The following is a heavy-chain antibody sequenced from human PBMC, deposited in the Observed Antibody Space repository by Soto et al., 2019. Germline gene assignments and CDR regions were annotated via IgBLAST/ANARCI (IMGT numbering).Heavy chain of an antibody. V-gene: IGHV3-23*01. J-gene: IGHJ2*01. Sequence: EVQLLESGGVLVQPGGALRLSCAASGFTFSSYAMSWVRQAPGKGLEWGSALSGSGGSTYYADSVKGRFTISRDNSKNTLYLPMHRLRAEDTAVYYCAQPARGGALRDWYFDLWGRGTLVTVSS. CDR2: LSGSGGST. D-gene: IGHD3-3*01. CDR3: AQPARGGALRDWYFDL. CDR1: GFTFSSYA.